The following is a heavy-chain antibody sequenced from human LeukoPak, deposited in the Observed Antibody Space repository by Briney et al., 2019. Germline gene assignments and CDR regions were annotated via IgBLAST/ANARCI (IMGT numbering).Heavy chain of an antibody. CDR1: GYTFTSYY. D-gene: IGHD3-22*01. CDR2: INPSGGST. V-gene: IGHV1-46*01. CDR3: ARDWSSSGYFPGYLFDY. J-gene: IGHJ4*02. Sequence: GAPVKVSCKASGYTFTSYYMHWVRQAPGQGLEWMGIINPSGGSTSYAQKFQGRVTMTRDTSTSTVYMELSSLRSEDTAVYYCARDWSSSGYFPGYLFDYWGQGTLVTVSS.